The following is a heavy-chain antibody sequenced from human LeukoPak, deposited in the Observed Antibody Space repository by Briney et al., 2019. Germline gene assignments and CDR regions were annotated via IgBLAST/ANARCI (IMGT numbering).Heavy chain of an antibody. CDR2: IKSQTDDETA. CDR3: AKDLDGSGLYGGLDY. D-gene: IGHD6-19*01. CDR1: GFSFSNAW. V-gene: IGHV3-15*01. Sequence: GGSLRLSCAGCGFSFSNAWMSWVRQAPGKGLEWVGRIKSQTDDETADYAAPVKGRFTISRDDSENTLYLQMNSLRGDDTAVYYCAKDLDGSGLYGGLDYWGQGILVTVSS. J-gene: IGHJ4*02.